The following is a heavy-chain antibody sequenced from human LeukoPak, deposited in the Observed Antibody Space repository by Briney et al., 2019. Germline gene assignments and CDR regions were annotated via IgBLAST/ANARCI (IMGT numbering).Heavy chain of an antibody. D-gene: IGHD2-2*02. V-gene: IGHV3-7*03. J-gene: IGHJ4*02. CDR1: GSILSTYW. Sequence: GGSLRLSCTPSGSILSTYWMSWVRQAPGKGLEWVANIRQDGGETYYVDSVKGRFTISRDNAKNSLYLQMNSLRAEDTAVYYCARDAPYTPGGDCWGQGSLVTVSS. CDR2: IRQDGGET. CDR3: ARDAPYTPGGDC.